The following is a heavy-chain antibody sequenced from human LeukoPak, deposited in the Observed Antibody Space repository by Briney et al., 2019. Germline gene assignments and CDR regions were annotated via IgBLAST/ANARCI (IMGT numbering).Heavy chain of an antibody. D-gene: IGHD1-26*01. Sequence: GESLRLSCAASGFTFSSYAMSWVRQAPGKGLEWVSAISGSGGSTYYADSVKGRFTISRDNSKNTLYLQMNSLRAEDTAVYYCAKDPTGHGLLYFDYWGQGTLVTVSS. CDR2: ISGSGGST. V-gene: IGHV3-23*01. J-gene: IGHJ4*02. CDR1: GFTFSSYA. CDR3: AKDPTGHGLLYFDY.